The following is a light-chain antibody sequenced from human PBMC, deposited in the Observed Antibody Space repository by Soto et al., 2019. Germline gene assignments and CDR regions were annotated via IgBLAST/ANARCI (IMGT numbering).Light chain of an antibody. CDR3: QQYHNWPA. CDR2: GAA. CDR1: QSVFSS. Sequence: EIVMTQSPATLSLSPGERATLSCRASQSVFSSLAWYQQKPGQAPRLLIYGAATRATGIPARFSGSGPGTEFTLTISSLQSEDFGVYYCQQYHNWPAFGQGTKVEIK. V-gene: IGKV3-15*01. J-gene: IGKJ1*01.